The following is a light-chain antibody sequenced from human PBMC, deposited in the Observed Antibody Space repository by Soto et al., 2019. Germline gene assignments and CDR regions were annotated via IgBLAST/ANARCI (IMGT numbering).Light chain of an antibody. CDR1: QSVSSSY. Sequence: EIVLTQSPGTLSLSPGERATLSCRASQSVSSSYLAWYQQKPGQAPRLLIYGASNRATGIPDRFSGSGSGTDFTLTISRLEPEDLAVYYCQQYGSWTFGQGTKVEIK. J-gene: IGKJ1*01. CDR3: QQYGSWT. V-gene: IGKV3-20*01. CDR2: GAS.